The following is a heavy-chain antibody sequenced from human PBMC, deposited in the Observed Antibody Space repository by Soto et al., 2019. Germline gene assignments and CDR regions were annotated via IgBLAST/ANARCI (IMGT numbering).Heavy chain of an antibody. Sequence: GSLRLSCAASGFTVSSNYMSWVRQAPGKGLEWVSVIYSGGSTYYADSVKGRLTISRDNSKNTLYLQMNSLRAEDTAVYYCAKTYYYDSSGYRPKYYFDYWGQGTLVTVSS. CDR2: IYSGGST. CDR3: AKTYYYDSSGYRPKYYFDY. V-gene: IGHV3-53*01. J-gene: IGHJ4*02. D-gene: IGHD3-22*01. CDR1: GFTVSSNY.